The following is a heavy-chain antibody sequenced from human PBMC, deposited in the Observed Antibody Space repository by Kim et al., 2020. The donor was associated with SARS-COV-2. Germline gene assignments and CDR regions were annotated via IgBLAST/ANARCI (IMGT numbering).Heavy chain of an antibody. J-gene: IGHJ4*02. D-gene: IGHD3-10*01. V-gene: IGHV3-11*01. Sequence: SVKGKFTITMDSDKNSLYLQMNSVRADETAVYYCARERWCEELYLNYFDYWGQGTLVTVSS. CDR3: ARERWCEELYLNYFDY.